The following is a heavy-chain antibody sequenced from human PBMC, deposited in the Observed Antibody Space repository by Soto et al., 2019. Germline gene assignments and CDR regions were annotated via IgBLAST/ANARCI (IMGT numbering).Heavy chain of an antibody. J-gene: IGHJ4*02. CDR2: IYYSGST. D-gene: IGHD1-1*01. CDR1: GGSISSGGYY. Sequence: QVQLQESGPGLVKPSQTLSLTCTVSGGSISSGGYYWSWIRQHPGKGLEWIGYIYYSGSTYYNPSPTSGVTISVDTSKNQFSLKLSSVTAADTAVYYCARWPQLEPRFDYWGQGTLVTVSS. V-gene: IGHV4-31*03. CDR3: ARWPQLEPRFDY.